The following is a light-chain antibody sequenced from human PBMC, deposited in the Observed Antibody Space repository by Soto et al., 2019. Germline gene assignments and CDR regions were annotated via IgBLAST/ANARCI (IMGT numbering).Light chain of an antibody. V-gene: IGKV3-20*01. J-gene: IGKJ2*01. CDR3: HQYDNAPQT. CDR2: GAS. CDR1: QSVSSSY. Sequence: PGERVTLSCRASQSVSSSYLTWYQQKPGQAPRLHIYGASKRATGIPDRFSGSGSGTDFSLTISRLEPEDFAVYYCHQYDNAPQTYGQGTKVDIK.